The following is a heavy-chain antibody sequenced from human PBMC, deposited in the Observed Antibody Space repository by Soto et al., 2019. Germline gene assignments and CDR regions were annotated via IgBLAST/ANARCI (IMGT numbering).Heavy chain of an antibody. CDR2: ITGGGDAT. V-gene: IGHV3-23*01. J-gene: IGHJ2*01. CDR3: ARKVLGSTTRPDYWYFDL. Sequence: EVQLLESGGGLVQPGGSLRLSCAASGFTFINYAMNWVRQAPGKGLQWVATITGGGDATFYTDSVKGRVTISRDFSSNTASPQMTSLGVDDTAVYYCARKVLGSTTRPDYWYFDLWGRGTLVTVSS. CDR1: GFTFINYA. D-gene: IGHD3-10*01.